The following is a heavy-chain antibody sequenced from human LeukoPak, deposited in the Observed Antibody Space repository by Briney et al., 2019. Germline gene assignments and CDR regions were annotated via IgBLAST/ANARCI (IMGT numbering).Heavy chain of an antibody. D-gene: IGHD3-22*01. V-gene: IGHV3-30-3*01. CDR3: ARDAYYYDSSGLFDP. J-gene: IGHJ5*02. Sequence: GGSLRLSCAASGFTFSRYAMHWVRQAPGKGLEWVAVISYDGSNKYYADSVKGRFTISRDNSKNPLYLQMNSLRAEDTAVYYCARDAYYYDSSGLFDPWGQGTLVTVSS. CDR1: GFTFSRYA. CDR2: ISYDGSNK.